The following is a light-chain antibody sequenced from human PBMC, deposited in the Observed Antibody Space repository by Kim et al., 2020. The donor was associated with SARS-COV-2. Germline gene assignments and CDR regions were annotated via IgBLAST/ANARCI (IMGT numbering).Light chain of an antibody. CDR3: QQYGSSPIT. CDR1: QSISSTY. CDR2: GAS. J-gene: IGKJ5*01. V-gene: IGKV3-20*01. Sequence: EIVLTQSPGTLSLSPGERATLSCRASQSISSTYLAWYQQKPGQAPSLLIYGASSRPTGVSDRFSGGGSGTDFTLTINRLEPEDFALYFCQQYGSSPITFGQGTRLEIK.